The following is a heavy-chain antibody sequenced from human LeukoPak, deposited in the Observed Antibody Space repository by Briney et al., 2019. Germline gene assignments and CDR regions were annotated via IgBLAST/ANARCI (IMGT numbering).Heavy chain of an antibody. Sequence: PGGSLRLSCAASGFTFSSYAMHWVRQAPGKGLEWVANIKKDGSEKYSVDSVKGRFTISRDNAKTSLYLQMNTLRAEDTAVYYCARHLWGVTGYPYGRGIASWGQEPRVTVSS. J-gene: IGHJ4*02. CDR3: ARHLWGVTGYPYGRGIAS. CDR1: GFTFSSYA. CDR2: IKKDGSEK. V-gene: IGHV3-7*01. D-gene: IGHD5-18*01.